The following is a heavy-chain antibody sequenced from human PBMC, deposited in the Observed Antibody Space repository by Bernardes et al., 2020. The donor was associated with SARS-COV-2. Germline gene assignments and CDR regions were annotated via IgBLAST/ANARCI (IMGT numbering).Heavy chain of an antibody. CDR3: ARIQLWLNYYYYYGMDV. Sequence: SETLSLTCAVYGGSFSGYYWSWIRQPPGKGLEWIGEINHSGSTNYNPSLKSRVTISVDTSKYQFSLKLSSVTAADTAVYYCARIQLWLNYYYYYGMDVWGQGTTVTVSS. V-gene: IGHV4-34*01. J-gene: IGHJ6*02. CDR2: INHSGST. CDR1: GGSFSGYY. D-gene: IGHD5-18*01.